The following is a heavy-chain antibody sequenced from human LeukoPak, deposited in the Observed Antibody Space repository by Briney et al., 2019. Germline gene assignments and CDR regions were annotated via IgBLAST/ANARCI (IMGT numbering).Heavy chain of an antibody. Sequence: SETLSLTCTVSGGSISSYYWSWIRQPPGKGLEWMGYIYYSGSTNYNPSLKSRVTISVDTSKNQFSLKLSSVTAADTAVYYCARVWAGTAMVPNYYYYGMDVWGKGTTVTVSS. CDR3: ARVWAGTAMVPNYYYYGMDV. V-gene: IGHV4-59*01. D-gene: IGHD5-18*01. CDR2: IYYSGST. J-gene: IGHJ6*04. CDR1: GGSISSYY.